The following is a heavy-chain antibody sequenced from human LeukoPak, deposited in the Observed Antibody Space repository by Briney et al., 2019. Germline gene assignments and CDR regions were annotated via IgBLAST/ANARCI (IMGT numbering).Heavy chain of an antibody. J-gene: IGHJ3*02. CDR1: GFTFSSYA. V-gene: IGHV3-66*04. CDR2: IYSGGST. CDR3: ARLQDYFDSSGYPDAFDI. D-gene: IGHD3-22*01. Sequence: GGSLRLSCAASGFTFSSYAMSWVRQAPGKGLEWVSVIYSGGSTYFADSVKGRFIISRDNSKNTLYLQMNSLRAEDTAVYYCARLQDYFDSSGYPDAFDIWGQGTMVTISS.